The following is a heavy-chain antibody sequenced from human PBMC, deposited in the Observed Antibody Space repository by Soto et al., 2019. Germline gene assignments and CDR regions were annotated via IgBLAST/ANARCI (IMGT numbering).Heavy chain of an antibody. J-gene: IGHJ4*02. D-gene: IGHD1-26*01. Sequence: QVQLVQSGAEAKKPGASVKVSCKSSGYTFTTYSVHWVRQAPGHRLEWMGWINAGNGDTKYSQKFQGRVTITRDTSASTAYMELNSLRSEDTTVYYCAKGHGTYADYWGQGTLVSVSS. CDR3: AKGHGTYADY. CDR1: GYTFTTYS. V-gene: IGHV1-3*01. CDR2: INAGNGDT.